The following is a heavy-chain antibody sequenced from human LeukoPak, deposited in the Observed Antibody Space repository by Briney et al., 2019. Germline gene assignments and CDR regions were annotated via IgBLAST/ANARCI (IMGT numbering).Heavy chain of an antibody. D-gene: IGHD2-2*01. CDR2: IYYSGST. J-gene: IGHJ4*02. Sequence: SETLSLTCTVSGGSISSSGYYWGWIRQPPGKGLEWIGSIYYSGSTYYNPSLKSRVTISVDTSKNQFSLKLSSVTAADTAVYYCARSSLSAVYNFDYWGQGTLVTVSS. V-gene: IGHV4-39*07. CDR3: ARSSLSAVYNFDY. CDR1: GGSISSSGYY.